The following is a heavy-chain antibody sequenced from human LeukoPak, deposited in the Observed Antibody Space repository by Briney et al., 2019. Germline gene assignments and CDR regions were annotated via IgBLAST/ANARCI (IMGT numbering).Heavy chain of an antibody. CDR2: IKQDGSEK. CDR3: AREKLVTVHYYYYYMDV. Sequence: GGSLRLSCAASGFTFSNYWMSWVRQAPGKGLEWVANIKQDGSEKYYVDSVEGRFTISRDNAKNSLYLQMNSLRVEDTAVYYCAREKLVTVHYYYYYMDVWGKGTTVTVSS. J-gene: IGHJ6*03. V-gene: IGHV3-7*01. CDR1: GFTFSNYW. D-gene: IGHD6-6*01.